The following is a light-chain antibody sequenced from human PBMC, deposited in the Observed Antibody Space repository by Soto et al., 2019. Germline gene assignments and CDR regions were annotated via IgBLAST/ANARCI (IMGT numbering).Light chain of an antibody. J-gene: IGKJ1*01. CDR2: AES. V-gene: IGKV1-39*01. CDR1: QSISSY. Sequence: DIQMTQSPSSLSASVGDRVTITCRASQSISSYLNWYQQKPGKAPKLLIYAESSLESGVTSRFSVRGSGTDFTISINSLQPEDFGTYYCQQSYSTPWTFGQGIKVEIK. CDR3: QQSYSTPWT.